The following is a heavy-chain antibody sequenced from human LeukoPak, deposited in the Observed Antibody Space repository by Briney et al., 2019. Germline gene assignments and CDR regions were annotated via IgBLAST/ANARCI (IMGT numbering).Heavy chain of an antibody. Sequence: GGSLRLSCAASGFTFSNAWMSWVRQAPGKGLEWVGRIKSRTDGGTTDYAAPVKGRFTISRDDSENTLYLQMNSLKTEDTAVYYCTTDGAGVLRYFDWLSFDYWGQGTLVTVSS. J-gene: IGHJ4*02. CDR2: IKSRTDGGTT. D-gene: IGHD3-9*01. CDR3: TTDGAGVLRYFDWLSFDY. CDR1: GFTFSNAW. V-gene: IGHV3-15*01.